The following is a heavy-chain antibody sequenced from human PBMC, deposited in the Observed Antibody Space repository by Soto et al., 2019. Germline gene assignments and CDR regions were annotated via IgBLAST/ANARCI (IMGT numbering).Heavy chain of an antibody. CDR2: IKSKIHGGTT. CDR1: GFTFSNAW. D-gene: IGHD3-22*01. CDR3: STDSYSDLTVVRLDN. Sequence: SLRLSCAASGFTFSNAWINWVRRAPGKGLEWVGRIKSKIHGGTTDFAAPVKGRFAISRDDSKNVAYMEMNSLKIEDTAVYYCSTDSYSDLTVVRLDNRGHGILVTVSS. V-gene: IGHV3-15*07. J-gene: IGHJ4*01.